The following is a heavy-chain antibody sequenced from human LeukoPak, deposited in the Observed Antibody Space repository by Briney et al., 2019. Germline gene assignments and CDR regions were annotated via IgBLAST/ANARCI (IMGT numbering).Heavy chain of an antibody. Sequence: GRSLRLSCAASGFTFSTYGMHWVRQAPGKGLEWVAVISYDGSNRYYADSVKGRFTISRDNSKNTLSLEMNTLRADDTAVYYCARRTRGSWVDYWGQGTLVTVSS. CDR3: ARRTRGSWVDY. V-gene: IGHV3-30*03. D-gene: IGHD1-26*01. CDR2: ISYDGSNR. J-gene: IGHJ4*02. CDR1: GFTFSTYG.